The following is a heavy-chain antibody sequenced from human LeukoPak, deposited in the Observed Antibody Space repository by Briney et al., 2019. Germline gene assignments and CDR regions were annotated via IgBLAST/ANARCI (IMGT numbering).Heavy chain of an antibody. CDR3: AKESVYGSGSRRSYYYYGMDV. J-gene: IGHJ6*02. CDR1: GFTFSSYG. V-gene: IGHV3-30*18. Sequence: GGSLRLSCAASGFTFSSYGMHWVRQAPGKGLEWVAVISYDGSNKYYADSVKGRLTISRDNSKNTLYLQMNSLRAEDTAVYYCAKESVYGSGSRRSYYYYGMDVWGQGTTVTVSS. D-gene: IGHD3-10*01. CDR2: ISYDGSNK.